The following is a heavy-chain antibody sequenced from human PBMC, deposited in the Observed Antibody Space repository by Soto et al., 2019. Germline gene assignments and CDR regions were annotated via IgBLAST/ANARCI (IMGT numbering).Heavy chain of an antibody. J-gene: IGHJ3*02. CDR3: ARCTTVFGTSDAFDI. Sequence: SVKVSCKASGGTFSSSTISWVRQAPGQGLEWMGRIIPILGIANYAQKFQGRVTITADKSTSTAYMELSSLRSEDTAVYYCARCTTVFGTSDAFDIWGQGTMVTVSS. CDR2: IIPILGIA. V-gene: IGHV1-69*02. D-gene: IGHD3-9*01. CDR1: GGTFSSST.